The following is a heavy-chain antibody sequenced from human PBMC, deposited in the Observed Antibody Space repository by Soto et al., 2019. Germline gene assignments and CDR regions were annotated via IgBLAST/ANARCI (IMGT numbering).Heavy chain of an antibody. Sequence: QVQLQESGPGLVKPSQTLSLICTVSGGSINRGGYDWNWIRHHPGKGLEWIGYVFDRGSTSYNPCHSSRVTKSEDPSENQTSLNLSSVTAADPAVYFCARGYRQSGYSSSWVFDYWGQGALVNVSS. CDR2: VFDRGST. J-gene: IGHJ4*02. D-gene: IGHD6-13*01. V-gene: IGHV4-31*03. CDR3: ARGYRQSGYSSSWVFDY. CDR1: GGSINRGGYD.